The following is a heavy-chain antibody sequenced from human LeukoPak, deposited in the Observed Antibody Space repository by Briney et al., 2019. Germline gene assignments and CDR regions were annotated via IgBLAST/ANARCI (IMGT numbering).Heavy chain of an antibody. CDR2: IHYSGGT. V-gene: IGHV4-59*01. J-gene: IGHJ5*02. CDR1: GGSISSYY. CDR3: ATYSESSETRWCGP. Sequence: SETLSLTCTVSGGSISSYYWSWIRQSPGKGLEWIGWIHYSGGTSYNPSLKSRVIISVDTSKNQFSLKVTSVTAADTATYYCATYSESSETRWCGPWGQGTLVTVSS. D-gene: IGHD5-12*01.